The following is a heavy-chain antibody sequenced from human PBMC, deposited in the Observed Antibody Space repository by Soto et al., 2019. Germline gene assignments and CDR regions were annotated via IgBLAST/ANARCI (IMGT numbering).Heavy chain of an antibody. V-gene: IGHV3-30*18. CDR1: GFTFSSYG. D-gene: IGHD5-18*01. J-gene: IGHJ4*02. CDR2: ISYDGSNK. Sequence: GGSLRLSCAASGFTFSSYGMHWVRQAPGKGLEWVAVISYDGSNKYYADSVKGRFTISRDNSKNTLYLQMSSLRAEDTAVYYCVKDQLQLWFTYWGQGTLVTVSS. CDR3: VKDQLQLWFTY.